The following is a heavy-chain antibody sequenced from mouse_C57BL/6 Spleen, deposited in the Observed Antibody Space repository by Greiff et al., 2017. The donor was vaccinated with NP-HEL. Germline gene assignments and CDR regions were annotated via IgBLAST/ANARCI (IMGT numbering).Heavy chain of an antibody. CDR1: GFSLTSYG. D-gene: IGHD1-1*01. J-gene: IGHJ3*01. CDR3: AKRGSSSPGFAY. Sequence: QVHVKQSGPGLVAPSQSLSITCTVSGFSLTSYGVSWVRQPPGKGLEWLGVIWGDGSTTYHSALISRLSISKDNSKSQVFLKLNSLQTEDTATYYCAKRGSSSPGFAYWGQGTLVTVSA. CDR2: IWGDGST. V-gene: IGHV2-3*01.